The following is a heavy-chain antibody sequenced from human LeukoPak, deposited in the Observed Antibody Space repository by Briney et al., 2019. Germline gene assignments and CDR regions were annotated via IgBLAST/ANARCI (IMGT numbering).Heavy chain of an antibody. V-gene: IGHV4-34*01. CDR1: GGSFSRYY. D-gene: IGHD3-10*01. J-gene: IGHJ5*02. CDR3: ARIYYGDNWFDP. CDR2: INHSGST. Sequence: PSETLSLTCAVYGGSFSRYYWNWIRQPPGKGLEWIGEINHSGSTNYNPSLKSRVTISVDTSKNQFSLKLSSVTAADTAVYYCARIYYGDNWFDPWGQGTLVTVSS.